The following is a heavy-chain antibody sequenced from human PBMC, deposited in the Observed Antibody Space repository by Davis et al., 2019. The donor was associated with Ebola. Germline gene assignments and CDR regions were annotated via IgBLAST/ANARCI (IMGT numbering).Heavy chain of an antibody. D-gene: IGHD6-13*01. CDR2: ISSSSSYI. CDR1: GFTFSSYS. CDR3: ARDIGQLHDAFDI. J-gene: IGHJ3*02. Sequence: PGGSLRLSCAASGFTFSSYSMNWVRQAPGKGLEWVSSISSSSSYIYYADSVKGRFTISRDNAKNSLYLQMNSLRAEDTAVYYCARDIGQLHDAFDIWGQGTMVTVSS. V-gene: IGHV3-21*04.